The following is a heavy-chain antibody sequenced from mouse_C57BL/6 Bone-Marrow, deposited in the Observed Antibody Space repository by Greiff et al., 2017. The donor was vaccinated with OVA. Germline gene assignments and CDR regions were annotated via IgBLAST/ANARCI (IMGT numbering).Heavy chain of an antibody. J-gene: IGHJ3*01. CDR2: INPSNGGT. V-gene: IGHV1-53*01. CDR1: GYTFTSYW. D-gene: IGHD1-1*01. Sequence: VQLQQPGTELVKPGASVKLSCKASGYTFTSYWMHWVKQRPGQGLEWIGNINPSNGGTNYNEKFKSKATLTVDKPSSTAYMQLSSLTSEDSAVYYCARSLGSSLAWFAYWGQGTLVTVSA. CDR3: ARSLGSSLAWFAY.